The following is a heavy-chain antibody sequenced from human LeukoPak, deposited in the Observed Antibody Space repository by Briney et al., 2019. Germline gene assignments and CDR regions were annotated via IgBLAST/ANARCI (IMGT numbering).Heavy chain of an antibody. J-gene: IGHJ5*02. V-gene: IGHV1-46*01. CDR3: ARDGYSFPPYNWFDP. Sequence: GASVKASCKASGYTFTSYYMHWVRQAPGQGLEWMGIINPSGGSTSYAQKFQGRVTMTRDTSTSTVYMELSSLRSEDTAVYYCARDGYSFPPYNWFDPWGQGTLVTVSS. CDR2: INPSGGST. CDR1: GYTFTSYY. D-gene: IGHD5-18*01.